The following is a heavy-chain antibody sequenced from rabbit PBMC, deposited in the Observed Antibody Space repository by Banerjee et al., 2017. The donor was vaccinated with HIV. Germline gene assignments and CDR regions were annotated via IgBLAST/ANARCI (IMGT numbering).Heavy chain of an antibody. Sequence: QQLVESGGGLVKPGASPTLTCTASGFSFSSSYHMCWVRQAPGKGLEWIACIYSSNGDIGYASWAKGRFTISKTSSTTVTLQMTSLTAADTATYFCARYSTESDYYGLWGPGTLVTVS. J-gene: IGHJ6*01. CDR1: GFSFSSSYH. CDR2: IYSSNGDI. D-gene: IGHD7-1*01. V-gene: IGHV1S40*01. CDR3: ARYSTESDYYGL.